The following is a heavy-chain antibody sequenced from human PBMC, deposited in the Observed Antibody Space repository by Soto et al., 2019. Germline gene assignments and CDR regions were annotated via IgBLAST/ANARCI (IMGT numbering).Heavy chain of an antibody. CDR1: GGTFSDFA. CDR3: ARDRIQLRLGKYSFNAIDV. J-gene: IGHJ6*02. V-gene: IGHV1-69*06. CDR2: IVPRFGSP. Sequence: QVQLVQSGAEMRKPGSSLRVSCKASGGTFSDFAFSWVRQAPGQGLEWMGGIVPRFGSPNYAQKFGGRVTITADTSTSTVYMELSSLRFDDTAVYFCARDRIQLRLGKYSFNAIDVWGQGTTITVSS. D-gene: IGHD3-16*01.